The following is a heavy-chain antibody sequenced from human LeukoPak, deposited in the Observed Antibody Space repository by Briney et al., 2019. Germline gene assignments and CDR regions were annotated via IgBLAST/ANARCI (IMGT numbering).Heavy chain of an antibody. Sequence: GALRPSRAASGATFCSFGISWVRQGPTGGVERVSSIRGNGETFYADSVKGRFTLYSDSSTNTVYFQLNNLRVEDTAIYYCARASWVSSTDAVRWGQGTLVTVSS. V-gene: IGHV3-23*01. D-gene: IGHD3-16*01. CDR3: ARASWVSSTDAVR. J-gene: IGHJ4*02. CDR1: GATFCSFG. CDR2: IRGNGET.